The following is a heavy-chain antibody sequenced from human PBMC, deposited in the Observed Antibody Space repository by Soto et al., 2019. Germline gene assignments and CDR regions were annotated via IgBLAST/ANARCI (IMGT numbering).Heavy chain of an antibody. D-gene: IGHD3-22*01. V-gene: IGHV3-21*01. J-gene: IGHJ4*02. Sequence: EVQLVESGGGLVKPWGSLRLSCAASGFTFSSYSMNWVRQAPGKGLEWVSSISSSSSYIYYADSVKGRFTISRDNAKNSLYLQMNSLRAEDTAVYYCASHPRDSSGYWYYFDYWGQGTLVTVSS. CDR1: GFTFSSYS. CDR3: ASHPRDSSGYWYYFDY. CDR2: ISSSSSYI.